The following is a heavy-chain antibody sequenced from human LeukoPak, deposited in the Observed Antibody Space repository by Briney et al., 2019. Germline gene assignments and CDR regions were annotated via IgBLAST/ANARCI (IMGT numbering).Heavy chain of an antibody. Sequence: SETLSLTCAVYGGSFSGYYWSWIRQPPGKGLEWIGEINHSGSTNYNPSLKSRVTISVDTSKNQFSLKLSSVTAADTAVYYCARVVRIAFGFAINDAFDIWGQGTMVTVSS. CDR3: ARVVRIAFGFAINDAFDI. CDR1: GGSFSGYY. J-gene: IGHJ3*02. V-gene: IGHV4-34*01. D-gene: IGHD3-3*01. CDR2: INHSGST.